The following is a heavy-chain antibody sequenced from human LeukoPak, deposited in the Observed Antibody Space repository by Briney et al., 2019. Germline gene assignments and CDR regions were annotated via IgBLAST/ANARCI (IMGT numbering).Heavy chain of an antibody. CDR3: ARAGDIQLLPPQYYYYYHGMDV. V-gene: IGHV1-3*01. Sequence: GASVTVSCKTSGYTFTSYSMHWVRQAPGQRLEWMGWINGGNGNTEYSQKFQGRVTITRDTSTSTAYMELRSLRSDDTAVYYCARAGDIQLLPPQYYYYYHGMDVWGQGTTVTVSS. J-gene: IGHJ6*02. CDR1: GYTFTSYS. CDR2: INGGNGNT. D-gene: IGHD5-18*01.